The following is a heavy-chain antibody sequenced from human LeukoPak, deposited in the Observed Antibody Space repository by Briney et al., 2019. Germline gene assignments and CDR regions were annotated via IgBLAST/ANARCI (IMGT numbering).Heavy chain of an antibody. D-gene: IGHD5-12*01. Sequence: PGGSLRLSCAASGFTFSSCGMHWVRQAPGKGLEWVAVVSYDGSNKYYADSGKGRFTISRDNSKNTLYLQMNSLRAEDTAVYYCAKDRGYDLGPDYWGQGTLVTVSS. CDR2: VSYDGSNK. CDR1: GFTFSSCG. CDR3: AKDRGYDLGPDY. J-gene: IGHJ4*02. V-gene: IGHV3-30*18.